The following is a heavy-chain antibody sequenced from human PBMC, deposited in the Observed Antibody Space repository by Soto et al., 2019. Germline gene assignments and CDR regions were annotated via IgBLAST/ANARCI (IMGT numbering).Heavy chain of an antibody. J-gene: IGHJ5*02. Sequence: SVKSCKASGGTFSSYAISWVRQAPGQGLEWMGGIIPIFGTANYAQKFQGRVTITADESTSTAYMELSSLRAEDTAVYYCTRDASRDSSARGWFDPWGPGTLVTVSS. CDR3: TRDASRDSSARGWFDP. V-gene: IGHV1-69*13. D-gene: IGHD6-13*01. CDR1: GGTFSSYA. CDR2: IIPIFGTA.